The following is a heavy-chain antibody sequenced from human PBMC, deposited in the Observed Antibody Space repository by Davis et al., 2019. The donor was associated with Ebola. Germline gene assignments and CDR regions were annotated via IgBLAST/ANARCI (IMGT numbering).Heavy chain of an antibody. CDR3: ASTKKYYDFWSGQSDY. Sequence: PPGSLRLSCAASAFTFTIYAMHWVRQAPGKGLEWVAVISYDGSNKYYADSVKGRFTISRDNSKNTLYLQMNSLRAEDTAVYYCASTKKYYDFWSGQSDYWGQGTLVTVAS. CDR1: AFTFTIYA. V-gene: IGHV3-30-3*01. D-gene: IGHD3-3*01. CDR2: ISYDGSNK. J-gene: IGHJ4*02.